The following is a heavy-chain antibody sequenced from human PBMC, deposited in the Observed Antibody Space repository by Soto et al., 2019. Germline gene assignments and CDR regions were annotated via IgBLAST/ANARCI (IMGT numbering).Heavy chain of an antibody. CDR3: ARRVQFGCSSTSCYYYYGMDV. CDR1: GYTFTSYG. J-gene: IGHJ6*02. Sequence: ASVKVSCKASGYTFTSYGISWVRQAPGQGLEWMGWISAYNGNTNYAQKLQGRVTMTTDTSTSTAYMELRSLRSDDTAVYYCARRVQFGCSSTSCYYYYGMDVWGQGTTVTVSS. CDR2: ISAYNGNT. V-gene: IGHV1-18*01. D-gene: IGHD2-2*01.